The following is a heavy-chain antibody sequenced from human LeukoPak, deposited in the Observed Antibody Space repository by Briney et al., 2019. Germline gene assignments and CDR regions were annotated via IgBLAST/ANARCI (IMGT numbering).Heavy chain of an antibody. D-gene: IGHD4-17*01. CDR1: GFSFSNFS. CDR2: TSYDGTNK. V-gene: IGHV3-30-3*01. Sequence: GGSLRLSCEASGFSFSNFSMHWVRQAPGKGLEWVAVTSYDGTNKYYADSVQGRFTISRDNGKNSLYLQMNSLRLEDTAVYYCARESAVTLADYGFDVWGQGTTVTVSS. J-gene: IGHJ6*02. CDR3: ARESAVTLADYGFDV.